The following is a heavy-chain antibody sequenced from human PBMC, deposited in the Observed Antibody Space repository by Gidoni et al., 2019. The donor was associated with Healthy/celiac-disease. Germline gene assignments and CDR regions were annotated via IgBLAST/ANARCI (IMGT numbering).Heavy chain of an antibody. D-gene: IGHD3-9*01. CDR3: ARGRRNFDWFPNAFDI. Sequence: QVQLQESGPGLVTPSETLSLTCTVSGGSISSYYWSWIRQPPGKGLEWIGYIYYSGSTNYTPSLKSRVTISVDTSKNQFSLKLSSVTAADTAVYYCARGRRNFDWFPNAFDIWGQGTMVTVSS. J-gene: IGHJ3*02. V-gene: IGHV4-59*01. CDR1: GGSISSYY. CDR2: IYYSGST.